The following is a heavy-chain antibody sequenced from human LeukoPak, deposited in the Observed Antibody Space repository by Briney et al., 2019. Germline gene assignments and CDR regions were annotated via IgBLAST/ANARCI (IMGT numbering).Heavy chain of an antibody. J-gene: IGHJ4*02. CDR1: GYTFTGYY. CDR2: IYPNSGGT. CDR3: VRTTDSSGYHFDY. V-gene: IGHV1-2*02. Sequence: ASVKVSCKASGYTFTGYYMHWVRQAPGQGLEWMGWIYPNSGGTNSARNFQGRVTMTRETSISTAYMEVSRLRSDDTAVYYCVRTTDSSGYHFDYWGQGTLVTVSS. D-gene: IGHD3-22*01.